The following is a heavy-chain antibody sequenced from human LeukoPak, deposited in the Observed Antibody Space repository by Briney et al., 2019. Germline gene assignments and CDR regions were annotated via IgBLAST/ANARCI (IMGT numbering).Heavy chain of an antibody. CDR1: GFTFSSYS. J-gene: IGHJ4*02. Sequence: GGSLRLSCAASGFTFSSYSMNWVRQAPGKGLEWVSYISSSSSTIYYADSVKGRFTISRDNAKNSLYLQMNSLRAEDTAVYYCAKGFLLTYGDPVVWGQGTLVTVSS. V-gene: IGHV3-48*04. CDR3: AKGFLLTYGDPVV. CDR2: ISSSSSTI. D-gene: IGHD4-17*01.